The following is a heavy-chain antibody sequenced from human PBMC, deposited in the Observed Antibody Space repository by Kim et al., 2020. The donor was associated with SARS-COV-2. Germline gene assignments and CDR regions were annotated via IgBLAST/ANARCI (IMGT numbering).Heavy chain of an antibody. Sequence: SVKVSCKASGGTFSSYAISWVRQAPGQGLEWMGGIIPIFGTANYAQKFQGRVTITADESTSTAYMELSSLRSEDTAVYYCARRARGMATIKESGNDAFDIWGQGTMVTVSS. CDR1: GGTFSSYA. V-gene: IGHV1-69*13. J-gene: IGHJ3*02. CDR3: ARRARGMATIKESGNDAFDI. D-gene: IGHD5-12*01. CDR2: IIPIFGTA.